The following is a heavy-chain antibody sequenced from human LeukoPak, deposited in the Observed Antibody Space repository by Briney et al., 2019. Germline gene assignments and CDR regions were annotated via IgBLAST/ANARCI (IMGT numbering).Heavy chain of an antibody. V-gene: IGHV1-69*05. CDR1: GGTFSSYA. CDR2: IIPIFGTA. Sequence: SVKVSCXASGGTFSSYAISWVRQAPGQGLEWMGRIIPIFGTANYAQKFQGRVTITTDESTSTAYKELSSLRSEDTAVYYCARDRVEYSYAHNFDYWGQGTLVTVSS. J-gene: IGHJ4*02. D-gene: IGHD5-18*01. CDR3: ARDRVEYSYAHNFDY.